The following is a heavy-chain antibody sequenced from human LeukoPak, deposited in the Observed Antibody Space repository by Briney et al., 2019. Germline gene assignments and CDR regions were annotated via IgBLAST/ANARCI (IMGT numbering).Heavy chain of an antibody. V-gene: IGHV3-30*02. CDR3: AKDRLVGRGVYFDY. CDR1: GFTFSSYG. Sequence: TGGSLRLSCAAYGFTFSSYGMHWVRQAPGKGLEWVAFIRYDGSNKYYADSVKGRFTISRDNSKNTLYLQMNSLRAEDTAVYYCAKDRLVGRGVYFDYWGQGTLVTVSS. D-gene: IGHD1-26*01. CDR2: IRYDGSNK. J-gene: IGHJ4*02.